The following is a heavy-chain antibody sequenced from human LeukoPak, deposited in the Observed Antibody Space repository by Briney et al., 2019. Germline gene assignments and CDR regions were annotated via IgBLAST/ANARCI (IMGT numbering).Heavy chain of an antibody. Sequence: PGGSLRVSCAASGFTFSSYWMHWVRQAPGKGLVWVSRINSDGSSTNYADSVKGRFTISRDNAENTLYLQMNSLRAEDTAVYYCARVFWYDSSFDYWGQGTLVTVSS. CDR3: ARVFWYDSSFDY. D-gene: IGHD3-22*01. CDR2: INSDGSST. V-gene: IGHV3-74*01. CDR1: GFTFSSYW. J-gene: IGHJ4*02.